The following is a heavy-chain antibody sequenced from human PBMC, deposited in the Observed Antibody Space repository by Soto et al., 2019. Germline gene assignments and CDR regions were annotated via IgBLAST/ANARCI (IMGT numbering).Heavy chain of an antibody. J-gene: IGHJ4*02. CDR1: GFTFSNAW. V-gene: IGHV3-15*01. Sequence: EVQLVESGGGLVKPGGSLRLSCAASGFTFSNAWMSWVRQAPGKGLEWVGRIKSKTDGGTTDYAAPVKGRFTISRDDSKNTLYLQMNRLKTEDTAVYYCTTDPPIMITFGGVIVISDYWGQGTLVTVSS. CDR3: TTDPPIMITFGGVIVISDY. D-gene: IGHD3-16*02. CDR2: IKSKTDGGTT.